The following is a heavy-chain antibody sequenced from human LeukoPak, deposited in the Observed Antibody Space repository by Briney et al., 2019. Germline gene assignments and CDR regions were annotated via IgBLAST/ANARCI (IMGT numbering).Heavy chain of an antibody. CDR3: ARGVQFYDFWSGYYGPGTSGMDV. CDR1: GESFSGYY. J-gene: IGHJ6*02. CDR2: IDHSGST. D-gene: IGHD3-3*01. V-gene: IGHV4-34*01. Sequence: DSLSLTCTVYGESFSGYYWSWIRQPPGKGLEWIGKIDHSGSTNYHPSLKSRVTISVDTSKNQFSLKLSSVTAADTAVYYCARGVQFYDFWSGYYGPGTSGMDVWGQGTTVTVSS.